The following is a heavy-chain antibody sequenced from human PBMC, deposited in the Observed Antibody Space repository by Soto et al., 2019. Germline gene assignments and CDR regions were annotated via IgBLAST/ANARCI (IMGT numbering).Heavy chain of an antibody. J-gene: IGHJ6*02. D-gene: IGHD6-19*01. Sequence: QVQLVESGGGVVQPGRSLRLSCAASGFTFSSYAMHWVRQAPGKGLEWVAVISYDGSNKYYADSVKGRFTISRDNSKNTLYLQMNSLRAEDTAVYYCARDGSGSGWYRRDRYHGMDVWGQGTTVTVSS. CDR3: ARDGSGSGWYRRDRYHGMDV. CDR1: GFTFSSYA. V-gene: IGHV3-30-3*01. CDR2: ISYDGSNK.